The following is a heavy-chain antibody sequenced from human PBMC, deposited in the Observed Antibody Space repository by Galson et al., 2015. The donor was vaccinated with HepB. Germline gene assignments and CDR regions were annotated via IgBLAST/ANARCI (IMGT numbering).Heavy chain of an antibody. D-gene: IGHD2-2*02. Sequence: SLRLSCAASGSTFSSYAMHWVRQAPGKGLEWVAVISYDGSNKYYADSVKGRFTISRDNSKNTLYLQMNSLRAEDTAVYYCARGYCSSTSCYSQDLDYWGQGTLVTVSS. J-gene: IGHJ4*02. CDR1: GSTFSSYA. V-gene: IGHV3-30-3*01. CDR3: ARGYCSSTSCYSQDLDY. CDR2: ISYDGSNK.